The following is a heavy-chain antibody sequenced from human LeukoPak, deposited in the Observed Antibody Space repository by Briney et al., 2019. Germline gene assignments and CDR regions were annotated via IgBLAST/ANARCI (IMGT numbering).Heavy chain of an antibody. CDR3: ARDLCSSTSCYDGVPNYYYGMDV. J-gene: IGHJ6*02. CDR1: GFTFSNYW. Sequence: PGGSLRLSCVASGFTFSNYWMNWVRQAPGKGLEWVSYISSSGSTIYYADSVKGRFTISRDNAKNSLYLQMNSLRAEDTAVYYCARDLCSSTSCYDGVPNYYYGMDVWGQGTTVTVSS. D-gene: IGHD2-2*01. V-gene: IGHV3-48*04. CDR2: ISSSGSTI.